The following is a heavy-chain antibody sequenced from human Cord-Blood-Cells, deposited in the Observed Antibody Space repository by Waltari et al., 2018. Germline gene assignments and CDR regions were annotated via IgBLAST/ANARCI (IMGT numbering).Heavy chain of an antibody. CDR1: GYTFTGYY. CDR3: ARDLKGPRPYDY. CDR2: IKPNSGGT. V-gene: IGHV1-2*02. Sequence: QVQLVQSGAEVKKPGASVKVSCKASGYTFTGYYMHWVRQAPGQGLEWMGWIKPNSGGTNYAQKVQGRVTMTRDTSISTAYMELSRLRSDDTAVYYCARDLKGPRPYDYWGQGTLVTVSS. J-gene: IGHJ4*02.